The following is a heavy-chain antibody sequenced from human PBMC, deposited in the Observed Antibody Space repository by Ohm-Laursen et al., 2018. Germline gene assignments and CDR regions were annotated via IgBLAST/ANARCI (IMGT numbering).Heavy chain of an antibody. Sequence: GSLSLSCTASGFTFCDHYMSWICQAPGKGLESVSYISGSGSTIHYGDSVKGRFTISRDNAKNSLYLQMNSLRVEDTALYYFSSGGADYNSGWPPYFDYWGQGSLVTVSS. V-gene: IGHV3-11*01. CDR3: SSGGADYNSGWPPYFDY. D-gene: IGHD6-19*01. CDR2: ISGSGSTI. J-gene: IGHJ4*02. CDR1: GFTFCDHY.